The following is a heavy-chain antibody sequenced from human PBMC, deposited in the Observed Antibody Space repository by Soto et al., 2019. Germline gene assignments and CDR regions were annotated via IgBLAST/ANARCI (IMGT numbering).Heavy chain of an antibody. CDR1: GGTFTSYT. Sequence: QVQLVQSGAEVKMPGSSVKVSCTASGGTFTSYTFSWVRQVPGQGLEWMGRIIPILRMADFAQKFQGGVTINADESTSTVFMKLSSLSSEDTAVYYCATNYRSGSAHFDYWSQGTLVILS. V-gene: IGHV1-69*02. J-gene: IGHJ4*02. CDR2: IIPILRMA. D-gene: IGHD3-10*01. CDR3: ATNYRSGSAHFDY.